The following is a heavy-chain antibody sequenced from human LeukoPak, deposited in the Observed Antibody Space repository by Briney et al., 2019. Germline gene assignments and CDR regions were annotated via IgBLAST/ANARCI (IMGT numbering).Heavy chain of an antibody. Sequence: SETLSSPALSLVAPSVVTTGAGSASPPGKGLEWIGSIYYSGSTYYNPSLKSRVTISVDTSKNQFSLKLSSVTAADTAVYYCARLRVGDYYYYYYMDVWGKGTTVTVSS. CDR2: IYYSGST. CDR3: ARLRVGDYYYYYYMDV. D-gene: IGHD1-26*01. CDR1: VAPSVVTT. J-gene: IGHJ6*03. V-gene: IGHV4-39*01.